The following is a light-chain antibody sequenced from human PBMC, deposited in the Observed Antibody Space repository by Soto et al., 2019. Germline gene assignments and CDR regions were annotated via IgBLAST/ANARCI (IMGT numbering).Light chain of an antibody. Sequence: EIVLTQSPATLSLSPGEGATLSCRASQSISTHLAWYQQRPGQAPRLLIYDASNRATGIPARFSGSGSGTDFTLTINSLEPEDFPVYYCQQRSDWPPWTFGQGTKVEIK. CDR2: DAS. CDR1: QSISTH. CDR3: QQRSDWPPWT. V-gene: IGKV3-11*01. J-gene: IGKJ1*01.